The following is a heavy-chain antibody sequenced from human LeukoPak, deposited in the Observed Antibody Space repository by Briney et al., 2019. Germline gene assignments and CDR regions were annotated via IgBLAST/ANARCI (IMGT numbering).Heavy chain of an antibody. CDR3: ARDASWGIAVAGHFDY. CDR1: GFTFSSYA. D-gene: IGHD6-19*01. J-gene: IGHJ4*02. V-gene: IGHV3-30-3*01. CDR2: ISYDGNNK. Sequence: GRSLRLSCAASGFTFSSYAMHWVRQAPGKGLEWVAVISYDGNNKYYSDSVKGRFTISRDNSKNTLYLQMNSLRAEDTAVYYCARDASWGIAVAGHFDYWGQGTLVTVSS.